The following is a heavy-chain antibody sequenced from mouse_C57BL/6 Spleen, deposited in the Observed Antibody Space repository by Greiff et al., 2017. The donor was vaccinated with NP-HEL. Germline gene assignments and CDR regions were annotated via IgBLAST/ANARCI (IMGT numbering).Heavy chain of an antibody. CDR3: ARGVLRYPFAY. V-gene: IGHV1-85*01. J-gene: IGHJ3*01. CDR1: GYTFTSYD. D-gene: IGHD1-1*01. CDR2: IYPRDGST. Sequence: QVQLQQSGPELVKPGASVKLSCKASGYTFTSYDINWVKQRPGQGLEWIGWIYPRDGSTKYNEKFKGKATLTVDTSSSTAYMELHSLTSEDAAVYFCARGVLRYPFAYWGQGTLVTVSA.